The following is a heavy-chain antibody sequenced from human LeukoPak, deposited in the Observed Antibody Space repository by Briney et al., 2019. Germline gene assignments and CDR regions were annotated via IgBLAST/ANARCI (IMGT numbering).Heavy chain of an antibody. CDR3: ARDLSDYDSSGNDY. J-gene: IGHJ4*02. V-gene: IGHV3-64*04. CDR1: GFTFSSYA. Sequence: GGSLRLSCSASGFTFSSYAMHWVRQAPGKGLEYVSAISSNGGSTYYADSVKGRFTISRDNSKNTLYLQMNSLRAEDTAVYYCARDLSDYDSSGNDYWGQGTLVTVSS. D-gene: IGHD3-22*01. CDR2: ISSNGGST.